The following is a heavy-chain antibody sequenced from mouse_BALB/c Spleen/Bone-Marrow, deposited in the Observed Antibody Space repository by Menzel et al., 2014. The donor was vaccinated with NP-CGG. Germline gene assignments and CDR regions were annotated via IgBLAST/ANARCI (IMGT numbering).Heavy chain of an antibody. J-gene: IGHJ2*01. CDR2: INPNNGGT. CDR1: GYTFTEYT. CDR3: ARRGGYDY. D-gene: IGHD1-2*01. V-gene: IGHV1-22*01. Sequence: EVKLMESGPELVKPGPSVKMSCKTSGYTFTEYTMHWVKQSHGKSLEWIGSINPNNGGTSYNQKFKGKATLTVDKSSSTAYMELRSLTSEDSAVYYCARRGGYDYWGQGTTLTVSS.